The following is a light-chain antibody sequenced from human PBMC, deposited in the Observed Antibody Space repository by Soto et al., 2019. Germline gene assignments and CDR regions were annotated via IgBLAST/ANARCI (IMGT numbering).Light chain of an antibody. Sequence: DIQMTQSPSAMSASVGDRVTVTFRASQDIGNYLVWFQQKPGTVPKRLIFAASSLQGGVPSRFRGSGSGTEFTLTISRLQPEDFETYYCLQHYTYPFTFGQGTRLEIK. V-gene: IGKV1-17*03. CDR2: AAS. CDR1: QDIGNY. CDR3: LQHYTYPFT. J-gene: IGKJ5*01.